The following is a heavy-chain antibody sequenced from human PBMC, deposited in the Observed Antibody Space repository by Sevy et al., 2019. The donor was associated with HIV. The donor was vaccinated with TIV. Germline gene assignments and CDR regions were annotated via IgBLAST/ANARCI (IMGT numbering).Heavy chain of an antibody. J-gene: IGHJ4*02. D-gene: IGHD6-19*01. V-gene: IGHV4-59*01. Sequence: SETLSLTCSVSDGSISSYYCSWIRQSPGKGLEWIGYVYYSGNTNYNPSLKSRVTISIDTSKNQLSLKLRSVTAADTAVYYCARDPIAVAPYFDNWGQGTLVTVSS. CDR1: DGSISSYY. CDR3: ARDPIAVAPYFDN. CDR2: VYYSGNT.